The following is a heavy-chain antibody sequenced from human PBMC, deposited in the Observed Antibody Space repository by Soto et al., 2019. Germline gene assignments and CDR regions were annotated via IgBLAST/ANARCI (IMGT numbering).Heavy chain of an antibody. D-gene: IGHD2-2*01. V-gene: IGHV4-59*08. J-gene: IGHJ6*03. CDR1: GGSISSYY. CDR3: ARSEGYCSSTSCSEMNNYYYYYMDV. CDR2: IYYSGST. Sequence: SETLSLTCTVSGGSISSYYWSWIRQPPGKGLEWIGYIYYSGSTNYNPSLKSRVTISVDTSKNQFSLKLSSVTAADTAVYYCARSEGYCSSTSCSEMNNYYYYYMDVWGKGTTVTVSS.